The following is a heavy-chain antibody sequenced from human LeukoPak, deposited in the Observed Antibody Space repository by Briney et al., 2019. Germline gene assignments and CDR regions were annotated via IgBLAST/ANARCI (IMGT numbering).Heavy chain of an antibody. V-gene: IGHV3-48*04. J-gene: IGHJ4*02. Sequence: GGSLRLSCGASGFRFESHTMGWVRQAPGKGLEWISSITSGSTTIYYGDSVRGRFTVSRDNAENSLYLQMNNMRVSDTAVYFCARDVGDGEYFFDFWGQGTLVSVSS. CDR1: GFRFESHT. D-gene: IGHD3-16*01. CDR3: ARDVGDGEYFFDF. CDR2: ITSGSTTI.